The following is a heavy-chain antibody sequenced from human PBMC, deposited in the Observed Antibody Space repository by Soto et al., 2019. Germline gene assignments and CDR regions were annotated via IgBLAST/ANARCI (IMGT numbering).Heavy chain of an antibody. Sequence: PGGSLRLSCAASGFTFSSYGMHWVRQAPGKGLEWVAVISYDGSNKYYADSVKGRFTISRDNSKNTLYLQMNSLRAEDTAVYYCAKGELELPGYWGQGTLVTVSS. D-gene: IGHD1-7*01. V-gene: IGHV3-30*18. CDR3: AKGELELPGY. CDR2: ISYDGSNK. CDR1: GFTFSSYG. J-gene: IGHJ4*02.